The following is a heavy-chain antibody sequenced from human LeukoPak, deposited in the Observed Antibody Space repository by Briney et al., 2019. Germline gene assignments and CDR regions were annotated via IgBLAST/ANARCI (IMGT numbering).Heavy chain of an antibody. CDR3: ARRRPRVRGGQTWFDP. D-gene: IGHD3-10*01. Sequence: SETLSLTCAVSGGSFSGYYWSWIRQTPGKGLEWIGAINHSGSTNYNPSLKSRFTISVDTSKNQFSLKLSSVTAADTAVYYCARRRPRVRGGQTWFDPWGQGTLVTVSS. CDR1: GGSFSGYY. V-gene: IGHV4-34*01. J-gene: IGHJ5*02. CDR2: INHSGST.